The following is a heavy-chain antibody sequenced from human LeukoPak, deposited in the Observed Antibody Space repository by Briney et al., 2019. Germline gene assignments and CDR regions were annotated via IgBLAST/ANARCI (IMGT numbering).Heavy chain of an antibody. CDR3: ASGPWSGGAYNWFDP. Sequence: ASVKVSCKASGYTFTSYGISWVRQAPGQGLEWMGWISAYNGNTNYAQKLQGRVTMTTDTSTSTAYMELSSLRSEDTAVYYCASGPWSGGAYNWFDPWGQGTLVTVSS. V-gene: IGHV1-18*01. D-gene: IGHD3-3*01. J-gene: IGHJ5*02. CDR1: GYTFTSYG. CDR2: ISAYNGNT.